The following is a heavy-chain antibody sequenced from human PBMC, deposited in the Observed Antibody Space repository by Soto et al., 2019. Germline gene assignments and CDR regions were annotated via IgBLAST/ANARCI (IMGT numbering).Heavy chain of an antibody. Sequence: LXLSCAASRFTFSSFWMDWVRQAPGKGLEWVANINPDGSEKHYVDSVKGRFTISRDNAKNSLYLQMSRLTAEDSALYYCSRSLDSWGQGTRVTVSS. CDR2: INPDGSEK. J-gene: IGHJ4*02. V-gene: IGHV3-7*01. CDR3: SRSLDS. CDR1: RFTFSSFW.